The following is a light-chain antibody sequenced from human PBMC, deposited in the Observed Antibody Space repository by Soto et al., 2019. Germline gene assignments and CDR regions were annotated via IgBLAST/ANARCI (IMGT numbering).Light chain of an antibody. V-gene: IGLV2-8*01. J-gene: IGLJ1*01. CDR2: EVS. Sequence: QSALTHPPSASGSAGQSVTISCTGTSTDVGGYNYVSWYQQHPGKSPKLMIYEVSKRPSGVPDRFSGSESGNTASLTVSGIQAEDEADYYCSSYAGNNIHYVFGTGTKVTVL. CDR1: STDVGGYNY. CDR3: SSYAGNNIHYV.